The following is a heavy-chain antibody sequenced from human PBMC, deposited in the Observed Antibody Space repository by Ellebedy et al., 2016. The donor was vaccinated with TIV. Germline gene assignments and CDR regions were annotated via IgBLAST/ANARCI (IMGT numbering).Heavy chain of an antibody. J-gene: IGHJ6*02. CDR3: TRSRVIAAAGKYYYYGMDV. D-gene: IGHD6-13*01. CDR2: IRSKANSYAT. V-gene: IGHV3-73*01. Sequence: PGGSLRLSCAASGFTFSGSAMHWVRQASGKGLEWVGRIRSKANSYATAYAASVKGRFTISRDDSKNTAYLQMNSLKTEDTAVYYCTRSRVIAAAGKYYYYGMDVWGQGTTVTVSS. CDR1: GFTFSGSA.